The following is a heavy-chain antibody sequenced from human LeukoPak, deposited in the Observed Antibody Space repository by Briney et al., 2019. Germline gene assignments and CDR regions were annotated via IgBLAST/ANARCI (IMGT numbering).Heavy chain of an antibody. J-gene: IGHJ4*02. CDR3: ATGRHTYAY. D-gene: IGHD5-18*01. CDR2: IKQDGSEK. Sequence: PGGSLRLSCAASGFTFSSYEMNWVRRAPGKGLEWVANIKQDGSEKYYVDSLKGRFTISGDNAKNSLYLQMNSLTAEDTAVYYCATGRHTYAYWGQGTLVTVSS. CDR1: GFTFSSYE. V-gene: IGHV3-7*05.